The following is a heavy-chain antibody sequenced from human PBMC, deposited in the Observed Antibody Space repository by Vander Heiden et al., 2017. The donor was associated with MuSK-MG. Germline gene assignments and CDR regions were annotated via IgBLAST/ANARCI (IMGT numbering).Heavy chain of an antibody. CDR2: ISGSGGST. CDR1: GFTFSSYD. V-gene: IGHV3-23*01. Sequence: EVQLLESGGGLVQPGGSLRLSCAASGFTFSSYDMSWVRQVPGKGLEGVSAISGSGGSTYYADSVKGRFTISRDNSKNTLYLQMNSLRAEDTAVYYCAKVRWGAFDIWGQGTMVTVSS. J-gene: IGHJ3*02. CDR3: AKVRWGAFDI. D-gene: IGHD3-16*01.